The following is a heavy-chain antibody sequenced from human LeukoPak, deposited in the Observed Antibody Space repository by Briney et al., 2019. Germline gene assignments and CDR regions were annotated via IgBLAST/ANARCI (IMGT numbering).Heavy chain of an antibody. J-gene: IGHJ4*02. CDR3: ARDLGPSGSDY. CDR2: ISSSSSYI. Sequence: GWSLRLSCAASGFTFSSYSMNWVRQAPGKGLKWVSSISSSSSYIYYADSVKGRFTISRDNAKNSLYLQMNSLRAEDTAVYYCARDLGPSGSDYWGQGTLVTVSS. D-gene: IGHD3-10*01. CDR1: GFTFSSYS. V-gene: IGHV3-21*01.